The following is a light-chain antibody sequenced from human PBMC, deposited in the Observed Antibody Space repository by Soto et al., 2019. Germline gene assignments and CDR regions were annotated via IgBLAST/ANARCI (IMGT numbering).Light chain of an antibody. CDR2: AAS. CDR1: QGIGTY. J-gene: IGKJ2*01. Sequence: DIQLTQSPSFLSTSVGDRVTITCRASQGIGTYLAWYQQKPGKAPKLLIYAASTLQSGVPSRFSGSGSGTEFTLTISSLQPEDFATYYCQQLNSYAYTFGQGTKLEIK. V-gene: IGKV1-9*01. CDR3: QQLNSYAYT.